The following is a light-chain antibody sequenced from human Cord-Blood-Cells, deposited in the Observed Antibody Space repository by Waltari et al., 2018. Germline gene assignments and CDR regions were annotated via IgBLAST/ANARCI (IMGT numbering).Light chain of an antibody. V-gene: IGLV3-19*01. J-gene: IGLJ2*01. CDR3: NSRDSSGNEV. Sequence: SSELTQDPAVSVALGQTVRITCQGDSLRSYYASWYQQKPGQAPVLVIYGKNNRPSGIPDRFSGSSSGNTASLTINGAQAEDEADYYCNSRDSSGNEVFGGGTKLTVL. CDR1: SLRSYY. CDR2: GKN.